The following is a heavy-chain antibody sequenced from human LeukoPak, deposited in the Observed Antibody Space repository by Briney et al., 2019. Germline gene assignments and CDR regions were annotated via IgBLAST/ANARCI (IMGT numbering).Heavy chain of an antibody. D-gene: IGHD3-10*01. V-gene: IGHV1-69*04. CDR1: GGTFSSYA. CDR3: ARDLSRGYYYGSGPMDV. CDR2: IIPILVIA. J-gene: IGHJ6*02. Sequence: ASVKDSCKASGGTFSSYAIRWVRHSPEQGRECMARIIPILVIANYTQKSQGRVTITADKCTSTAYMELSSLRSEDTAVYYCARDLSRGYYYGSGPMDVWGRGTTVTVSS.